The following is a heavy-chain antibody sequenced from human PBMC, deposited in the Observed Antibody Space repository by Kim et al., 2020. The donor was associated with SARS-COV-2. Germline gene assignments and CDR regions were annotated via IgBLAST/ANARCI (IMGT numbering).Heavy chain of an antibody. D-gene: IGHD3-22*01. CDR3: ARDDYDSSGYYYFGL. V-gene: IGHV4-4*02. CDR2: IYHSGST. CDR1: GGSISSSNW. Sequence: SETLSLTCAVSGGSISSSNWWSWVRQPPGKGLEWIGEIYHSGSTNYNPSLKSRVTISVDKSKNQFSLKLSSVTAADTAVYYCARDDYDSSGYYYFGLLGPGNPGHRLL. J-gene: IGHJ4*02.